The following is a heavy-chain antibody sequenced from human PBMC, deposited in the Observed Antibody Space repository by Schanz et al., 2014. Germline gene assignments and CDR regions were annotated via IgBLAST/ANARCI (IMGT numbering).Heavy chain of an antibody. CDR1: GFSVGNKY. D-gene: IGHD3-10*01. CDR2: ISGSGAST. Sequence: ESGGGLVQPGGSLRLSCAASGFSVGNKYMNWVRQAPGKGLEWVSGISGSGASTYYADSVKGRFTISRDNSKNTLYLQMNSLRAEDTAVYYCAKGRFGELSAFDIWGQGTMVTVSS. CDR3: AKGRFGELSAFDI. V-gene: IGHV3-23*01. J-gene: IGHJ3*02.